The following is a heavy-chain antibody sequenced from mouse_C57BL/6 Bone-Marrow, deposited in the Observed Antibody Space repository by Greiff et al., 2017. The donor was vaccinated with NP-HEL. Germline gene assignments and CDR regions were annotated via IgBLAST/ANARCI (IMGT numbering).Heavy chain of an antibody. J-gene: IGHJ2*01. V-gene: IGHV3-6*01. CDR1: GYSITSGYY. CDR2: ISYDGSN. D-gene: IGHD1-1*01. Sequence: EVQRVESGPGLVKPSQSLSLTCSVTGYSITSGYYWNWIRQFPGNKLEWMGYISYDGSNNYNPSLKNRISITRDTSKNQFFLKLNSVTTEDTATYYCAREHYYGRIDYWGQGTTLTVSS. CDR3: AREHYYGRIDY.